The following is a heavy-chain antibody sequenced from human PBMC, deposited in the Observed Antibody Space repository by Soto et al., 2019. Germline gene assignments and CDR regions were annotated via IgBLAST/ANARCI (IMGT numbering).Heavy chain of an antibody. V-gene: IGHV4-4*02. CDR3: ARGKITGLFDY. CDR2: INHSGST. Sequence: SETLSLTYSVSGDSITNNKWWSWIRQPPGTGLEWIGEINHSGSTNYNPSLKSRVTISVDTSKNQFSLKLTSVTAADTAVYYCARGKITGLFDYWGQGTLVTVSS. D-gene: IGHD2-8*02. J-gene: IGHJ4*02. CDR1: GDSITNNKW.